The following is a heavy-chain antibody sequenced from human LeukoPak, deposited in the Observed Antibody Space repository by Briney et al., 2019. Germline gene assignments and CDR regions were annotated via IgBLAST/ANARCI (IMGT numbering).Heavy chain of an antibody. CDR2: ISWDGGST. CDR1: GFTFDDYA. D-gene: IGHD6-19*01. CDR3: ARGQRSSGWHDY. V-gene: IGHV3-43D*03. Sequence: GGSLRLSCAASGFTFDDYAMHWVRQAPGKGLEWVSLISWDGGSTYYADSVKGRFTISRDNSKNSLYLQMNSLRAEDTALYYCARGQRSSGWHDYWGQGTLVTASS. J-gene: IGHJ4*02.